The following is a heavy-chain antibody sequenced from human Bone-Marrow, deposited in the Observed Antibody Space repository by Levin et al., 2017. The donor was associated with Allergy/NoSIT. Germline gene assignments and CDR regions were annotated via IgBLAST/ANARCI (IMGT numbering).Heavy chain of an antibody. D-gene: IGHD1-7*01. Sequence: GSGPTLVKPTQTLTLTCTFSGFSLSTSGVGVGWIRPPPGKALEWLALIYWDDDKRYSPSLKSRLTITKDTSKNQVVLTMTNMDPVDTATYYCAHSLYNWNYVNWFDPWGQGTLVTVSS. CDR1: GFSLSTSGVG. CDR2: IYWDDDK. V-gene: IGHV2-5*02. CDR3: AHSLYNWNYVNWFDP. J-gene: IGHJ5*02.